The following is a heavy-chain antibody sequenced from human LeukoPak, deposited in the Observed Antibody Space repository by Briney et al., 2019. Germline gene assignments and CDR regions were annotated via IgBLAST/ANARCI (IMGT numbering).Heavy chain of an antibody. Sequence: SETLSLTCAVYGGSFSGYYWSWIRQPPGKGLEWIGEINHSGSTNYDPSLKSRVTISVDTSKNEFSLKLSSVTAADTAVYYCARRVSGPFFDLWGRGTLVTVSS. V-gene: IGHV4-34*01. CDR2: INHSGST. CDR3: ARRVSGPFFDL. CDR1: GGSFSGYY. D-gene: IGHD6-13*01. J-gene: IGHJ2*01.